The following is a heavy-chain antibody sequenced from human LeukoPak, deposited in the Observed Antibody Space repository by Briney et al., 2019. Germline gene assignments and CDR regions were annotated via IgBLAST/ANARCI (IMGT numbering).Heavy chain of an antibody. CDR3: ARVSYCSGGSCYLQSYYYYYMDV. D-gene: IGHD2-15*01. J-gene: IGHJ6*03. V-gene: IGHV3-48*03. Sequence: PGGSLRLSCAASGFTFSSYEMNWVRQAPGKGLEWVSYISSSGSTIYYADSVKGRFTISRDNAKNSLYLQMNSLRAEDTAVYYCARVSYCSGGSCYLQSYYYYYMDVWGKGTTVTISS. CDR2: ISSSGSTI. CDR1: GFTFSSYE.